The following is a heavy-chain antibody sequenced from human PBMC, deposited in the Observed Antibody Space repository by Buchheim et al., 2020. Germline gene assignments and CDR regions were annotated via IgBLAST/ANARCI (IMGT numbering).Heavy chain of an antibody. J-gene: IGHJ6*02. CDR2: IYYSGST. D-gene: IGHD1-26*01. CDR1: GGSISTYY. V-gene: IGHV4-59*01. CDR3: ARDGGGGRYRNYYYGMDV. Sequence: QVQLQESGPGLVKPSETLSLTCTVSGGSISTYYWSWIRQPPGKGLEWIGYIYYSGSTNYNPSLKSRVTISVDTSKNQFSLKLSSVTAADTAVYYCARDGGGGRYRNYYYGMDVWGQGTT.